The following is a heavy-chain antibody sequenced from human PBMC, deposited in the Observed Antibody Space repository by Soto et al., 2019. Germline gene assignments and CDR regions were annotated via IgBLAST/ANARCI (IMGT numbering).Heavy chain of an antibody. Sequence: SETLSLTCTVSGGSISSYYWRWIRHPPGKGLEWIGEIYYSGSTNYNPSLKSRVTISVDKSKNQFSLKLSSVTAADTAVYYCARASPGYSSSWYLVDYWGQGTLVTVSS. CDR3: ARASPGYSSSWYLVDY. D-gene: IGHD6-13*01. CDR2: IYYSGST. CDR1: GGSISSYY. V-gene: IGHV4-59*12. J-gene: IGHJ4*02.